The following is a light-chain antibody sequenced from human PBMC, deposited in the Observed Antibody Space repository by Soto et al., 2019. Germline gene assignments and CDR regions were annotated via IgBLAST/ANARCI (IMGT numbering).Light chain of an antibody. CDR1: QSISGT. CDR2: GAS. Sequence: EIVMTQSPATLSVSPGGRSTLXXRASQSISGTLAWYQQKPGQAPRXLIYGASTRATSFPARFSGSGSGTDFTLTISSLQSEDFAVYYCQQYNNWPWTFGQGTKVDIK. J-gene: IGKJ1*01. V-gene: IGKV3-15*01. CDR3: QQYNNWPWT.